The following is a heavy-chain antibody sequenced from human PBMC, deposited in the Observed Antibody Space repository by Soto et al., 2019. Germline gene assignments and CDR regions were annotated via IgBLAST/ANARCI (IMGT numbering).Heavy chain of an antibody. V-gene: IGHV3-30*18. D-gene: IGHD2-21*02. CDR1: GFTFSSYG. CDR2: ISYDGSNK. CDR3: AKDRDIVVVTALLDY. Sequence: GGSLRLSCAASGFTFSSYGMHWVRQAPGKGLEWVAVISYDGSNKYYADSVKGRFTISRDNSKNTLYLQMNSLRAEDTAVYYCAKDRDIVVVTALLDYWGQGTLVTASS. J-gene: IGHJ4*02.